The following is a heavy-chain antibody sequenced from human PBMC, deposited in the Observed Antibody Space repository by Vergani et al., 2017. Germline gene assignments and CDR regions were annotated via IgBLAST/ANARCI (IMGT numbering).Heavy chain of an antibody. V-gene: IGHV1-2*02. Sequence: QVQLVQSGAEVKKPGASVKVSCKASGYTFTGYYMHWVRQAPGQGLEWMGWINPNSGGTNYAQKFQGRVTMNRDTSISTAYMELSRLRSDDTAVYYCARTENYGSGSYYNALLYMDVWGKGTTVTVSS. J-gene: IGHJ6*03. CDR3: ARTENYGSGSYYNALLYMDV. D-gene: IGHD3-10*01. CDR2: INPNSGGT. CDR1: GYTFTGYY.